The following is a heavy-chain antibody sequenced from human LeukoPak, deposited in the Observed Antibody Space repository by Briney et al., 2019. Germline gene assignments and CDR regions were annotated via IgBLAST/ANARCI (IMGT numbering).Heavy chain of an antibody. Sequence: AGGSLRLSCAGSGFTFRNVWMSWVRQAPGKGLEWVGRIKSKTDGGTTDYGASVKGRFTISRDDSKDTLYLQMNSLNTEDTALHYCTTDLRWELPYFDYWGQGTVVTVPS. J-gene: IGHJ4*02. CDR2: IKSKTDGGTT. D-gene: IGHD1-26*01. V-gene: IGHV3-15*01. CDR3: TTDLRWELPYFDY. CDR1: GFTFRNVW.